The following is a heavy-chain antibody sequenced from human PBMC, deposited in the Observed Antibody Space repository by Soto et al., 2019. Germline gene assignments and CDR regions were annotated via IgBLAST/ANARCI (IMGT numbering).Heavy chain of an antibody. D-gene: IGHD6-13*01. CDR1: GFTFSSYA. Sequence: GGSLRLSCAASGFTFSSYAMHWVRQAPGKGLEWVAVISYDGSNKYYADSVKGRFTISRDNSKNTLYLQMNSLRAEDTAVYYCARDRAGQQLYIYYYYYYGMDVWGQGTTVTVSS. CDR3: ARDRAGQQLYIYYYYYYGMDV. J-gene: IGHJ6*02. CDR2: ISYDGSNK. V-gene: IGHV3-30-3*01.